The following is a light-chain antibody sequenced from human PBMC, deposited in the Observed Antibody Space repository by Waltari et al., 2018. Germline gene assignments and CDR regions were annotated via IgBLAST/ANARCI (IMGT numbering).Light chain of an antibody. J-gene: IGLJ3*02. Sequence: QSALTQPASVSGSPGQSITISCTGTNSDIGFYNYVSWYRQYPGKAPKLIIYDVSERPSGVSSRVSASKSGNTASLTISGLQADDEAEYYCNSYTGSNSWVFGGGTKVTVL. CDR3: NSYTGSNSWV. V-gene: IGLV2-14*01. CDR2: DVS. CDR1: NSDIGFYNY.